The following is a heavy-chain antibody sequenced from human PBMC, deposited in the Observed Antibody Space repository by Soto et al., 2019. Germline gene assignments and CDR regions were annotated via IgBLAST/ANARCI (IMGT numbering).Heavy chain of an antibody. Sequence: PGESLKISCKGSGYSFTSYWIGWVRQMPGKGLEWMEIIYPGDSDTRYSPSFQGQVTISADKSISTAYLQWSSLKASDSAMYYCARPDYYDSSGYWGMGHWGQGTLVTVSS. D-gene: IGHD3-22*01. CDR1: GYSFTSYW. V-gene: IGHV5-51*01. J-gene: IGHJ4*02. CDR2: IYPGDSDT. CDR3: ARPDYYDSSGYWGMGH.